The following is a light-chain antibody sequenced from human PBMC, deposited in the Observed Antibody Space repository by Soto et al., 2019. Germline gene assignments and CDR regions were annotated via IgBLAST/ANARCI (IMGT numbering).Light chain of an antibody. CDR2: LEGSGNY. CDR1: SGHSSYI. J-gene: IGLJ2*01. CDR3: ETWDSNTHV. V-gene: IGLV4-60*02. Sequence: QLVLTQSSSASASLGSSVKLTCTLSSGHSSYIIAWHQQQPGKAPRYLMKLEGSGNYNKGSGVPDRFSGSSSGADRYLTISNLQFEDEADFYCETWDSNTHVFGGGTKVTVL.